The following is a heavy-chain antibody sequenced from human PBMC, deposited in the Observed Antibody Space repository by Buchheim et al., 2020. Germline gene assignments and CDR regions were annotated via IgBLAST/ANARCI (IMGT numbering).Heavy chain of an antibody. J-gene: IGHJ4*02. V-gene: IGHV4-59*01. CDR3: ARDTRYSSTVYWSEDGYYFDY. D-gene: IGHD6-13*01. Sequence: QVQLQESGPGPVKPSETLSLTCTVSGGSISGYYWSWIRQPPGKGLEWIGGFYYSGTTNYNPSLKSRVTISVDTSKNQFSLKLGSVTAADTAVYYCARDTRYSSTVYWSEDGYYFDYWGQGTL. CDR1: GGSISGYY. CDR2: FYYSGTT.